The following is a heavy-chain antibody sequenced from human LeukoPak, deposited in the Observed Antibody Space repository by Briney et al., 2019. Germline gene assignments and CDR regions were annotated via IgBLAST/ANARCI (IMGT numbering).Heavy chain of an antibody. V-gene: IGHV5-51*01. J-gene: IGHJ6*03. CDR1: GYSFANYW. Sequence: PGESLKISCKGSGYSFANYWIGWVRPMPGKGLEWMGFIYPGDSNTRNSPSFQGQVTISADKSISTAYLQWSSLKASDTAMYYCAGHHCSSTSCYPGDMDVWGKGTTVTVSS. D-gene: IGHD2-2*01. CDR3: AGHHCSSTSCYPGDMDV. CDR2: IYPGDSNT.